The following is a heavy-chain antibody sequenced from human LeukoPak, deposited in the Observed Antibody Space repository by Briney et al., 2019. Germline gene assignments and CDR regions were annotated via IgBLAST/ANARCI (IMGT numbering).Heavy chain of an antibody. J-gene: IGHJ4*02. CDR2: IYSGGST. D-gene: IGHD2-15*01. V-gene: IGHV3-66*01. CDR1: EFSVGSNY. CDR3: ARVYCSGGSCYSDARLDY. Sequence: PGGSLRLSCAASEFSVGSNYMTWVRQAPGKGLEWVSLIYSGGSTYYADSVKGRFTISRDNSKNTLYLQMNSLRAEDTAVYYCARVYCSGGSCYSDARLDYWGQGTLVTVSS.